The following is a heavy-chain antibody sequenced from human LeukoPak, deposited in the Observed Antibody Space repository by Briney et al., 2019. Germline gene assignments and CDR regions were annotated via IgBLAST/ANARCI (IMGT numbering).Heavy chain of an antibody. Sequence: SVKVSCKASGGTFSSYTISWVRQAPGQGLEWVGGIIPIFGTANYAQKFQGRVTITADESTSTAYMELSSLRSDDTAVYYCARDGYSSGREEYWGQGTLVTVSS. V-gene: IGHV1-69*13. CDR1: GGTFSSYT. J-gene: IGHJ4*02. D-gene: IGHD6-25*01. CDR2: IIPIFGTA. CDR3: ARDGYSSGREEY.